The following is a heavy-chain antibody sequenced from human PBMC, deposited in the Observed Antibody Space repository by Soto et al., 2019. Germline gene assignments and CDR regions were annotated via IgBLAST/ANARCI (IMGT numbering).Heavy chain of an antibody. Sequence: GGSLRLSCAASGFTFSSYVMHWVRQAPGKGLEWVAVIWYDGSNKYYADSVKGRFTISRDNSKNTLYLQMNSLRAEDTAVYYCARDPRNYYDSRVGYFDLWGRGTLVTVSS. CDR3: ARDPRNYYDSRVGYFDL. V-gene: IGHV3-33*01. D-gene: IGHD3-22*01. J-gene: IGHJ2*01. CDR2: IWYDGSNK. CDR1: GFTFSSYV.